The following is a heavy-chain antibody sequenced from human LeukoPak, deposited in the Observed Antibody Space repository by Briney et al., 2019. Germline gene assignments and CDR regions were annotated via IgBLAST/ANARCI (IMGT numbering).Heavy chain of an antibody. Sequence: PSETLSLTCTVSGASINTYYWSWIRQPAGKGLEWLGRIYTSSGSTNYSPSLKSRVTISLDRSKNQFSLKLSSVTAADTAVYYCARGGWYSLDYWGQGTLVTVSS. CDR1: GASINTYY. CDR3: ARGGWYSLDY. CDR2: IYTSSGST. V-gene: IGHV4-4*07. D-gene: IGHD6-19*01. J-gene: IGHJ4*02.